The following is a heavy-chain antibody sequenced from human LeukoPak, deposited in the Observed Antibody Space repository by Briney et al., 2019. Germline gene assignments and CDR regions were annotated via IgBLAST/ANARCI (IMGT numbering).Heavy chain of an antibody. CDR1: GGSISSGGYY. Sequence: SQTLSLTCTVSGGSISSGGYYWSWIRQPPGKGLEWIGYIYHSGSTYYNPSLKSRVTISVDRSKNQFSLKLSSVTAADTAVYYCARLSRRITIFGVVSYYFDYWGQGTLVTVSS. CDR3: ARLSRRITIFGVVSYYFDY. CDR2: IYHSGST. J-gene: IGHJ4*02. D-gene: IGHD3-3*01. V-gene: IGHV4-30-2*01.